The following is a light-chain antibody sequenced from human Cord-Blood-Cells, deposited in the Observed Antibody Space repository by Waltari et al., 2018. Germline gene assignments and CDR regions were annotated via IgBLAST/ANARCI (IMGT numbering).Light chain of an antibody. CDR1: SSDVGGYNY. V-gene: IGLV2-14*01. CDR2: DVS. CDR3: SSYTSSSTWV. Sequence: QPALTQPASVSGSPGQSIPISCTGTSSDVGGYNYVSWYQQHPGKAPKLIIYDVSNRPSGVSNRFSGSKSGNTASLTISGLQAEDEADYYCSSYTSSSTWVFGGGTKLTVL. J-gene: IGLJ3*02.